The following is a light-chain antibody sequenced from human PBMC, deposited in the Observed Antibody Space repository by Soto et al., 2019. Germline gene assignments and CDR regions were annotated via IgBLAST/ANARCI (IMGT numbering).Light chain of an antibody. CDR3: QTWDTDIQV. V-gene: IGLV4-69*01. CDR1: SAHSDYA. J-gene: IGLJ3*02. CDR2: FNSDGSH. Sequence: QLVLTQSPSASASLGASVKITCTLSSAHSDYAIAWHQQQPEKGPRYLMKFNSDGSHTKGDGIPDRFSGSSPGAERYLTIFSLQSDDEADYYCQTWDTDIQVLGGGTKLTVL.